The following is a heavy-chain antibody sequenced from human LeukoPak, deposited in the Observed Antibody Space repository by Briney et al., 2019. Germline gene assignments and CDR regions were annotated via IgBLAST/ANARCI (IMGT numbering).Heavy chain of an antibody. CDR1: GITFSSHS. V-gene: IGHV3-21*01. D-gene: IGHD3-10*01. CDR2: ISSSSSYI. J-gene: IGHJ4*02. CDR3: ARDHFGDGTFDY. Sequence: GGSLRLSCAASGITFSSHSMNWVRQAPGKGLEWVSSISSSSSYIYYADSVKGRFTISRDNAKNSLYLQMNSLRAEDTAVYYCARDHFGDGTFDYWGQGTLVTVSS.